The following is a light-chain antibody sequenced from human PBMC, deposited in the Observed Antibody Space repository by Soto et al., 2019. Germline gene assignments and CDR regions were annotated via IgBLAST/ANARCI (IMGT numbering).Light chain of an antibody. V-gene: IGLV2-14*03. Sequence: QSVLTQPASVSGSPGQSITISCTGTSSDIGGYNYVSWYQQHPGKAPKLMIYDVSNRPSGVSNRFSGSKSGNTASLTISGLHAEDEADYYCSSYTTGGTYVFGTGTRSPS. CDR2: DVS. CDR1: SSDIGGYNY. J-gene: IGLJ1*01. CDR3: SSYTTGGTYV.